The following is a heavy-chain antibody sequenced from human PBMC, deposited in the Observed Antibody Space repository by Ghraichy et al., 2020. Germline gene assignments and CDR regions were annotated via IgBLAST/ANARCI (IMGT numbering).Heavy chain of an antibody. CDR3: MKEVPDYGDYFGDN. V-gene: IGHV3-23*01. CDR1: GFTFSSYV. CDR2: LFGSGGSA. Sequence: GESLNISCAASGFTFSSYVMSWVRQAPGRGLEGVAALFGSGGSAYSADSVKGRFTISRENSKNTLYLQMNSLRAEDTAVYYCMKEVPDYGDYFGDNWGQGTLVTVSS. J-gene: IGHJ4*02. D-gene: IGHD4-17*01.